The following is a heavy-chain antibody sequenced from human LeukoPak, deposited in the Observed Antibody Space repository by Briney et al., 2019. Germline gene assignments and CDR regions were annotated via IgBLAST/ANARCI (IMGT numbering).Heavy chain of an antibody. V-gene: IGHV3-30*04. J-gene: IGHJ4*02. CDR3: ARRLNGTVDY. Sequence: GGSLRLSCAASGFTFSSYAMHWVRQAPGKGLEWVAVISYDGSNKYYADSVKGRFTISRDNSKNKLYLQMNSLRAEDTAVYYCARRLNGTVDYWGQGTLVSVSS. D-gene: IGHD1-20*01. CDR1: GFTFSSYA. CDR2: ISYDGSNK.